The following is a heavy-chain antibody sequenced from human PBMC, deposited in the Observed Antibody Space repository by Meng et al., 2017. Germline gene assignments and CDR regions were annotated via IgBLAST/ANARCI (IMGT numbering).Heavy chain of an antibody. Sequence: EGQVVESGGGLVQPGGSLRLSCAASGFTFNNYWMHWVRQVPGKGLVWVSRISGDGSITNYADSVKGRFTISRDNAKNTLYLQMNSLRPEDTAVYYCLDEAPRSDYWGQGSLVPPPQ. D-gene: IGHD1-1*01. J-gene: IGHJ4*02. CDR3: LDEAPRSDY. V-gene: IGHV3-74*01. CDR1: GFTFNNYW. CDR2: ISGDGSIT.